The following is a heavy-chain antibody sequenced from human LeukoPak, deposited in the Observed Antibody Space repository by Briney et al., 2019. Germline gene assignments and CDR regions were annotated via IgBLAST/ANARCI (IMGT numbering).Heavy chain of an antibody. J-gene: IGHJ4*02. V-gene: IGHV4-4*07. CDR1: GGSISSYH. CDR2: IYSDGST. Sequence: SETLSLTCTVSGGSISSYHWSWIRQSADKGLQWIGRIYSDGSTRYSPSLKSRVTISVDRSKNQFSLTLTSVTAADTAVYYCARDRGDDGRSWYYFDYWGQGTLLTVSS. D-gene: IGHD6-13*01. CDR3: ARDRGDDGRSWYYFDY.